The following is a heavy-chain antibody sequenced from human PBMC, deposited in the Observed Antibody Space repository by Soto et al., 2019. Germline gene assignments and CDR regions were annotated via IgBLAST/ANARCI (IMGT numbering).Heavy chain of an antibody. Sequence: QVQLVQSGAEVKKPGASVKVSCKASGYTFTGCYMHWVRQAPGQGLEWMGWINPNSGGTNYAQKFQGRVTMTRDTSISTAYMELSRLRSDDTAVYYCASPKTPSSPDYYGMDVWGQGTTVTVSS. CDR3: ASPKTPSSPDYYGMDV. CDR2: INPNSGGT. J-gene: IGHJ6*02. V-gene: IGHV1-2*02. CDR1: GYTFTGCY. D-gene: IGHD6-13*01.